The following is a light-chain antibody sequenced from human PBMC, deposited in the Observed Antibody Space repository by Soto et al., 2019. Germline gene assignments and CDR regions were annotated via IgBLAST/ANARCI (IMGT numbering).Light chain of an antibody. V-gene: IGKV3-20*01. CDR3: QQYGSSPRT. Sequence: ESVLTQYTGTLSLSPGEIATLSCSSSQSVSSSFLAWYQQKVGQAPRLLIYGASSRATGIPDRFSGSGSGTDFTLTISRLEPEDFAVYYCQQYGSSPRTFGQGTRLEIK. CDR1: QSVSSSF. J-gene: IGKJ5*01. CDR2: GAS.